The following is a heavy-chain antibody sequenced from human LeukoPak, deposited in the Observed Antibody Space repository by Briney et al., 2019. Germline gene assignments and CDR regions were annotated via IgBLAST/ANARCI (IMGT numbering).Heavy chain of an antibody. CDR1: GGTFLCHT. Sequence: ASVKVSCKTSGGTFLCHTFSWVRQAPGHGLEWIGKITPVIETAKYAQTFQGRVSIYTDKDTTTVYMDLSGLRPDDTADYYCARVNLRGSNYNWFDPWGQGTRVIVSS. J-gene: IGHJ5*02. V-gene: IGHV1-69*08. CDR2: ITPVIETA. CDR3: ARVNLRGSNYNWFDP. D-gene: IGHD3-10*01.